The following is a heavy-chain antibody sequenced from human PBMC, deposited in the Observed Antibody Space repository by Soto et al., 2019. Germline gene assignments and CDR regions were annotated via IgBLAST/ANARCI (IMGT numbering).Heavy chain of an antibody. CDR1: GFTFSSYA. D-gene: IGHD6-13*01. V-gene: IGHV3-30*09. Sequence: GGSLRLSCAASGFTFSSYAMHWVRQAPGKGLEWVAVISYDGSNKYYADSVKGRFAISRDNSKNTLHLQMNSLRAEDTAVYYCARDRGSSSWYQYYGMDVWGQGTTVTVSS. CDR2: ISYDGSNK. J-gene: IGHJ6*02. CDR3: ARDRGSSSWYQYYGMDV.